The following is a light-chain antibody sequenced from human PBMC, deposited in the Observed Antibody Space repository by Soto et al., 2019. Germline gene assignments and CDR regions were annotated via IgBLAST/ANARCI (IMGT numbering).Light chain of an antibody. CDR3: QSHISTVP. CDR1: SSWIADSS. CDR2: VCK. V-gene: IGLV6-57*04. Sequence: NFMLTQPHTVSASPGKTATASCARSSSWIADSSVQWSRQRPGSLPTYVISVCKRGPSGVRDRFSGSVGTSSTSASLRFSVLKREEESDDTCQSHISTVPFDGGTKLTVL. J-gene: IGLJ2*01.